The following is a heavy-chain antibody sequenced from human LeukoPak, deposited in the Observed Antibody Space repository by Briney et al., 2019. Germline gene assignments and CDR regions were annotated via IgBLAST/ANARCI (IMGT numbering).Heavy chain of an antibody. Sequence: GGSLRLSCAAYGFTFGSYWMHWVRQAPGKGLVWVSRIDTDGSSTSDADSVRGRVTISRDNAKNTLYLQMNSLGADDTAVYYCARAGYCSGGSCYFDYWGQGTQVIVS. D-gene: IGHD2-15*01. CDR3: ARAGYCSGGSCYFDY. V-gene: IGHV3-74*01. CDR2: IDTDGSST. CDR1: GFTFGSYW. J-gene: IGHJ4*02.